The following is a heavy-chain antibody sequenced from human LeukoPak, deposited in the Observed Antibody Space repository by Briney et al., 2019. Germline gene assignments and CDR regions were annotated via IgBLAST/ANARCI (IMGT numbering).Heavy chain of an antibody. D-gene: IGHD5-18*01. Sequence: GGSLRLSCAASGFTFSDAWMSWVRQAPGKGLEWVGRIKSEPDGGTTDYAAPVKGKFTISRDDSKNTLYLQMNSLRAEDTALYYCTTDDRGYSYAPRYWGQGTLVTVSS. J-gene: IGHJ4*02. CDR3: TTDDRGYSYAPRY. CDR1: GFTFSDAW. CDR2: IKSEPDGGTT. V-gene: IGHV3-15*01.